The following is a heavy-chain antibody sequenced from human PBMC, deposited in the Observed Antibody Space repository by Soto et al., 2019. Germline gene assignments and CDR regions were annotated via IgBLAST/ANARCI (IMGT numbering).Heavy chain of an antibody. CDR2: INHSGST. CDR1: GGSFSGYY. Sequence: SETLSLTCAVYGGSFSGYYWSWIRQPPGKGLEWIGEINHSGSTNYNPSLKSRVTISVDTSKNQLSLKLSSVTAADTAVYYCTTPAEIDYWGQGTLVTVSS. V-gene: IGHV4-34*01. J-gene: IGHJ4*02. CDR3: TTPAEIDY.